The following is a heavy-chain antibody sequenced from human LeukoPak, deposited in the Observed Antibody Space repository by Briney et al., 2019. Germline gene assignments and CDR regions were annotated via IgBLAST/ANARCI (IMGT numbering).Heavy chain of an antibody. J-gene: IGHJ6*02. CDR2: IYSGGST. V-gene: IGHV3-66*01. D-gene: IGHD3-22*01. CDR1: GFTVSSNY. Sequence: GGSLRLSCAASGFTVSSNYMSWVRQAPGKGLEWVSVIYSGGSTYYADSVKGRFTISRDNSKNTLYLQMNSLRAEDTAVYYCAKGRGARADSSVIGMDVWGQGTTVTVSS. CDR3: AKGRGARADSSVIGMDV.